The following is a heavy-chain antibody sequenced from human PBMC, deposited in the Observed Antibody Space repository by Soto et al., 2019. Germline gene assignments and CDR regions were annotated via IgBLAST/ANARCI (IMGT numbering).Heavy chain of an antibody. V-gene: IGHV6-1*01. D-gene: IGHD2-21*01. Sequence: QVQLQQSGPGLVKPSQTLSLTCDISGDSVSSSSAAWNWIRQSPSRGLEWLGRTYYRSQWYSDYAVSVKSRITINPDTSKNRISLQMNSVTPEDTAVYYCARDTDSRFDPWGQGTLLTVSS. J-gene: IGHJ5*02. CDR2: TYYRSQWYS. CDR3: ARDTDSRFDP. CDR1: GDSVSSSSAA.